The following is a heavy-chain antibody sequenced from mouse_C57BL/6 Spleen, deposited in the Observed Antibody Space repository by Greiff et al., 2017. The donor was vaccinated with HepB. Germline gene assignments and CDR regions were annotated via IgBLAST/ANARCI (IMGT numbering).Heavy chain of an antibody. CDR3: ARPYYYGSSYVDY. CDR2: ISSGSSTI. CDR1: GFTFSDYG. Sequence: EVNLVESGGGLVKPGGSLKLSCAASGFTFSDYGMHWVRQAPEKGLEWVAYISSGSSTIYYADTVKGRFTISRDNAKNTLFLQMTSLRSEDTAMYYCARPYYYGSSYVDYWGQGTTLTVSS. J-gene: IGHJ2*01. D-gene: IGHD1-1*01. V-gene: IGHV5-17*01.